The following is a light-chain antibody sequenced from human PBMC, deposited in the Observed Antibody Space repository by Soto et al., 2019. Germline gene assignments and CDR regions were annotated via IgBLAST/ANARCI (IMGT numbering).Light chain of an antibody. Sequence: EDVLTQSPDNLSLSPGERATLSCRASQSVTAGRLAWYQQKPGQAPRLLIWSASRRTTGTPDRFSGSGSGTDFTLTISRLEPEDFAVYYCQQYGNSPSAFGQGTKVDIK. V-gene: IGKV3-20*01. CDR1: QSVTAGR. CDR2: SAS. CDR3: QQYGNSPSA. J-gene: IGKJ1*01.